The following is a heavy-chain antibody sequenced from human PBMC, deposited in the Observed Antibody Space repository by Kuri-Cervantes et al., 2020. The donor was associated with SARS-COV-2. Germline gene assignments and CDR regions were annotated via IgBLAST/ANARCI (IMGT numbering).Heavy chain of an antibody. V-gene: IGHV3-30*18. CDR3: AKVTRSGYFPFAFDI. CDR1: GFTFSSYG. J-gene: IGHJ3*02. D-gene: IGHD3-22*01. CDR2: ISYDGSDK. Sequence: GGSLRLSCAASGFTFSSYGIHWVRQAPGKGLEWVAVISYDGSDKYYADSVKGRFTISRDNSKNTLYLQMNSLRAEDTAVYYCAKVTRSGYFPFAFDIWGQGTMVTVSS.